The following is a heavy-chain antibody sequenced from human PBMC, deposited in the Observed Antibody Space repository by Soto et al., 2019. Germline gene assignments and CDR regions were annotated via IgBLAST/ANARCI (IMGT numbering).Heavy chain of an antibody. CDR1: GGSISSYY. D-gene: IGHD3-9*01. J-gene: IGHJ5*02. V-gene: IGHV4-59*01. CDR3: ARGYDILTGYGTFDP. CDR2: IYYSGST. Sequence: SETLSLTCTVSGGSISSYYWSWIRQPPGKGLEWIGYIYYSGSTNYNPSLKSRVTISVDTSKNQFSLKLSSVTAADTAVYYCARGYDILTGYGTFDPWGQGNLVTVSS.